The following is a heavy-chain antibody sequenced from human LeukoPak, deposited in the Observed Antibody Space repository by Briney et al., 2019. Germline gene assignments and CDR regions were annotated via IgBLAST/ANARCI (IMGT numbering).Heavy chain of an antibody. CDR1: GFTFSSSE. CDR2: IYSGGST. D-gene: IGHD3-10*01. CDR3: ARPGGYYGSGSYFDY. Sequence: PGGSLRLSCAASGFTFSSSEMNWVRQAPGKGLEWVSVIYSGGSTYYADSVKGRFTISRDNSKNTLYLQMNSLRAEDTAVYYCARPGGYYGSGSYFDYWGQGTLVTVSS. J-gene: IGHJ4*02. V-gene: IGHV3-53*01.